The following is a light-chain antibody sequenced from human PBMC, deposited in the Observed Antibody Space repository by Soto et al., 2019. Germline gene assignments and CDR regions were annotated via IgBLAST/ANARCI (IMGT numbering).Light chain of an antibody. CDR2: GNN. J-gene: IGLJ1*01. CDR1: SSNIGAGYD. V-gene: IGLV1-40*01. CDR3: QSYDSTLSDRYV. Sequence: QSVLAQPPSVSGAPGQRVIISCTGSSSNIGAGYDVHWYQQRPGPAPKLLIFGNNNRPSGVPDRFSGSKSGTSASLAITGLQAEDEGDYYCQSYDSTLSDRYVFGTGTKVTVL.